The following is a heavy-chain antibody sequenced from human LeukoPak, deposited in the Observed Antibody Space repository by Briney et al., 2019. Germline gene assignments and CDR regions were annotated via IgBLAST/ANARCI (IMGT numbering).Heavy chain of an antibody. V-gene: IGHV1-8*01. CDR1: GYTFSGYD. Sequence: ASVQVSCKASGYTFSGYDINWVRQATGQGLEWMGWMNPNSGNTGYTQKFQGRVTMTRNTSISTAYMELSSLRSEDTAVYYCARAPPYCTSGSCYYYYGLDVWGQGTTVTVSS. J-gene: IGHJ6*02. D-gene: IGHD2-15*01. CDR2: MNPNSGNT. CDR3: ARAPPYCTSGSCYYYYGLDV.